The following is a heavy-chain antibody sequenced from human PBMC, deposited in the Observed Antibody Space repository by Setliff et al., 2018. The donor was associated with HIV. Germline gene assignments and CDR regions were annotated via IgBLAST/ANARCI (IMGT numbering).Heavy chain of an antibody. D-gene: IGHD3-22*01. J-gene: IGHJ6*02. CDR3: ARAPITMIVVVNYGMDV. V-gene: IGHV4-59*08. CDR1: GFTFSTYS. CDR2: VSYSGST. Sequence: SETLSLSCAASGFTFSTYSMNWIRQPPGKGLEWIGSVSYSGSTLYNPSLKSRVTISVDTSKNYFSLKLSSVTAADTAVYYCARAPITMIVVVNYGMDVWGQGTTVTVSS.